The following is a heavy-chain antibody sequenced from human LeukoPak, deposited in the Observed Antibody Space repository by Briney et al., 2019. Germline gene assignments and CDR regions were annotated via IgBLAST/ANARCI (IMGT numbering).Heavy chain of an antibody. Sequence: GGSLRLSCVASGFIFSDYRMSWVRQAPGKGLERVAGIKQEGSENHYVDSVKGRFNTSRDNAKNSLYLQMNSLRAEDTAVYYSPRNPDYSMVYWGQGTLVTVSS. D-gene: IGHD3-10*01. J-gene: IGHJ4*01. CDR3: PRNPDYSMVY. CDR2: IKQEGSEN. CDR1: GFIFSDYR. V-gene: IGHV3-7*01.